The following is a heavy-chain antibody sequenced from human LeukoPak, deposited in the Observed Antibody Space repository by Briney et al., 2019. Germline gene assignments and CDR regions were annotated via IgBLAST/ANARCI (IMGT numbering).Heavy chain of an antibody. J-gene: IGHJ4*02. CDR1: GFTFGSYG. CDR3: ARDGDSSGYYYWLDY. D-gene: IGHD3-22*01. CDR2: IWYDGSNK. Sequence: GGSLRLSCAASGFTFGSYGMHWVRQAPGKGLEWVTVIWYDGSNKYYADSVKGRFTISRDNSKNTLYLQMNSLRAEDTAVYYCARDGDSSGYYYWLDYWGQGTLVTVSS. V-gene: IGHV3-33*01.